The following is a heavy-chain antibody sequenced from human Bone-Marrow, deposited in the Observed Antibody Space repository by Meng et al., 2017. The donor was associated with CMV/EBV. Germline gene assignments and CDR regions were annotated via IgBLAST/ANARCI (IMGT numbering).Heavy chain of an antibody. D-gene: IGHD1-14*01. CDR1: GGSFSGYY. J-gene: IGHJ4*02. Sequence: SETLSLTCAVYGGSFSGYYWSWIRQPPGKGLEWIGEINHSGSTNYNPSLKSRVTISVDTSKNQFSLKLSSVTAADTAVYYCARGLGTPAGRSFYYWGQGTLVTVSS. CDR2: INHSGST. CDR3: ARGLGTPAGRSFYY. V-gene: IGHV4-34*01.